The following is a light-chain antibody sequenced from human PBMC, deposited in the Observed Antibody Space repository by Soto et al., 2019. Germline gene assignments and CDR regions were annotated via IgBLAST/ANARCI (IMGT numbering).Light chain of an antibody. CDR2: DVS. Sequence: QSVLTQPASVSGSPGQSITISCTGTSIEVGGYNYVSWYQQHPGKAPKLMIYDVSNRPSGVSNRFSGSKSGNTASLTISGLQAEDEADYYCSSYTSSSTLLYVFGTGTKVTVL. V-gene: IGLV2-14*01. CDR3: SSYTSSSTLLYV. J-gene: IGLJ1*01. CDR1: SIEVGGYNY.